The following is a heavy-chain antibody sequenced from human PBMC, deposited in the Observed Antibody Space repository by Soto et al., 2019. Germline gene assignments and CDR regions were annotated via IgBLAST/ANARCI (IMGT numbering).Heavy chain of an antibody. J-gene: IGHJ3*02. CDR1: GFTFTSSA. CDR3: AADSSAFIAVAGPDAFDI. CDR2: IVVGSGNT. Sequence: QMQLVQSGPEVKKPGTSVKVSCKASGFTFTSSAMQWVRQARGQRLEWIGWIVVGSGNTNYAQKFQERVNITRDMSTSTVYMELSSLRSEDPAVYYCAADSSAFIAVAGPDAFDIWGQGTMVTVSS. D-gene: IGHD6-19*01. V-gene: IGHV1-58*02.